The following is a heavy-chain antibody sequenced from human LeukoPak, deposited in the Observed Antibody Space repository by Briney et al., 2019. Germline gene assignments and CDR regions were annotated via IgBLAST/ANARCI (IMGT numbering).Heavy chain of an antibody. CDR2: ISAYNGNT. CDR1: GYTFTSYA. V-gene: IGHV1-18*01. D-gene: IGHD3-16*02. CDR3: ARDPSMITFGGVIEN. Sequence: GASVKVSCKASGYTFTSYAMHWVRQAPGQGLEWMGWISAYNGNTNYAQKLQGRVTMTTDTSTSTAYMELRSLRSDDTAVYYCARDPSMITFGGVIENWGQGTLVTVSS. J-gene: IGHJ4*02.